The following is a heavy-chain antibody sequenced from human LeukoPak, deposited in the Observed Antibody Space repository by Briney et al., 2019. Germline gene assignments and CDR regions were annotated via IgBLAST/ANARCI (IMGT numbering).Heavy chain of an antibody. Sequence: SETLSLTCSVSDDPITIYYWTWIRQPPGKGLEWIGYMYYGGNTFYSPSLKSRVTISLDTSKNQFSLRLTSGTAADTAVYFCARGSRGTGYWFDPWGQGTLVTVSS. CDR2: MYYGGNT. J-gene: IGHJ5*02. V-gene: IGHV4-59*12. CDR1: DDPITIYY. CDR3: ARGSRGTGYWFDP. D-gene: IGHD1-26*01.